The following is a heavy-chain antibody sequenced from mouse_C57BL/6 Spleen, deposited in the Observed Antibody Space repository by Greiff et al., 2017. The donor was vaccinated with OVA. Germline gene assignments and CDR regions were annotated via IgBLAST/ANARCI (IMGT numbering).Heavy chain of an antibody. Sequence: VKLVESGPGLVQPSQSLSITCTVSGFSLTSYGVHWVRQSPGKGLEWLGVIWRGGSTDYNAAFMSRLSITKDNSKSQVFFKMNSLQADDTAIYYCAKKAPFYGSSFDYYAMDYWGQGTSVTVSS. CDR1: GFSLTSYG. CDR2: IWRGGST. D-gene: IGHD1-1*01. CDR3: AKKAPFYGSSFDYYAMDY. J-gene: IGHJ4*01. V-gene: IGHV2-5*01.